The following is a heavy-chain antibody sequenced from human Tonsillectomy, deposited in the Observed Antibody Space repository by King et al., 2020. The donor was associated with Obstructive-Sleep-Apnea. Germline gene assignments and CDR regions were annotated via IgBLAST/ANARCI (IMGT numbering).Heavy chain of an antibody. D-gene: IGHD3-9*01. V-gene: IGHV3-48*04. Sequence: VQLVESGGGLIQPGGSLRLSCAASGFTFSSYSMNWVRQSPGKGLEWLAYISSKSTSIYHADSVKGRFTIYRDNVQNSLYLQMNSLTVEDTAVYYCARDSGPDDCLTDYFPLHNWSDSWGLGTLVTVAS. CDR3: ARDSGPDDCLTDYFPLHNWSDS. CDR2: ISSKSTSI. CDR1: GFTFSSYS. J-gene: IGHJ5*01.